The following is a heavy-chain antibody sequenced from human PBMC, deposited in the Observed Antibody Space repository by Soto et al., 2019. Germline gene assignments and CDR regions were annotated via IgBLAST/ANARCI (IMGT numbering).Heavy chain of an antibody. V-gene: IGHV3-9*01. CDR1: GFMFEDYA. J-gene: IGHJ6*02. CDR3: AKGKVATIKYYGMDV. D-gene: IGHD5-12*01. Sequence: EVELVESGGGLVQPGRSLTLACAASGFMFEDYAMHWVRQVPGKGLEWVSGISRNRGDIAYVDSVKGRFTISRDNAKKSLTLQMNSLRPEDTALYYCAKGKVATIKYYGMDVWGQGTTVIVSS. CDR2: ISRNRGDI.